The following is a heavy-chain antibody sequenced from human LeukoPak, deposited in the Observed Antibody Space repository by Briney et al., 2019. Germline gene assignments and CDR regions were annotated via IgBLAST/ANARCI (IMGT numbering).Heavy chain of an antibody. CDR1: GYTFTGYNVYY. CDR3: ARAPGRVVAPPDH. D-gene: IGHD3-10*01. J-gene: IGHJ5*02. CDR2: INPNSGDT. Sequence: ASVKVSCKASGYTFTGYNVYYIHWVRQAPGQGLEWMGYINPNSGDTRYAHQFQGRVTWTSDTSITTAYMDLGRLRFDDTALYYCARAPGRVVAPPDHWGQGTLVTVSS. V-gene: IGHV1-2*02.